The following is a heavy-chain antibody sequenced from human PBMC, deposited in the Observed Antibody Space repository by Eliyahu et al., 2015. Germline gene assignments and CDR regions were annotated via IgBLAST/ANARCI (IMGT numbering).Heavy chain of an antibody. CDR3: ARDFSYYGSGSYYTTPFDY. V-gene: IGHV1-3*01. J-gene: IGHJ4*02. D-gene: IGHD3-10*01. CDR2: INAGNGNT. CDR1: GYTFTSYA. Sequence: QVQLVQSGAEVKKPGASVKVSCKASGYTFTSYAMHWVRQAPGQRLEWMGWINAGNGNTKYSQKFQGRVTITRDTSASTAYMELSSLRSEDTAVYYCARDFSYYGSGSYYTTPFDYWGQGTLVTVSS.